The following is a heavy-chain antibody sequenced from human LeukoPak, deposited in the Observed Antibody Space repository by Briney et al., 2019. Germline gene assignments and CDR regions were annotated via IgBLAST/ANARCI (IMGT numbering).Heavy chain of an antibody. D-gene: IGHD3-16*02. V-gene: IGHV3-23*01. CDR1: GFTFRSVA. Sequence: GGSLRLSCAASGFTFRSVAMSWVRQAPGEGLEWGSTISGNGRSTNYADTLKGRFTVSTDNSKSTLYLQMNSLRAEETDVYCCAKDRYNGNTPGYFDYWGQGTLVTVSP. CDR3: AKDRYNGNTPGYFDY. CDR2: ISGNGRST. J-gene: IGHJ4*02.